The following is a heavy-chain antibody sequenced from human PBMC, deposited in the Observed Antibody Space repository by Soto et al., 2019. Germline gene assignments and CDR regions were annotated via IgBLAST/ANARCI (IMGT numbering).Heavy chain of an antibody. V-gene: IGHV1-18*01. CDR2: ISAHNGNT. J-gene: IGHJ4*02. D-gene: IGHD1-1*01. CDR3: ARGRYGDY. Sequence: QVHLVQSGAEVKKPGASVKVSCKASGYTFTSYGITWVRQAPGQGLEWMGWISAHNGNTDYAQKLQGRVIVTRDTSTSTAYMELRSLISDDTAVYYGARGRYGDYGGQGALVTVSS. CDR1: GYTFTSYG.